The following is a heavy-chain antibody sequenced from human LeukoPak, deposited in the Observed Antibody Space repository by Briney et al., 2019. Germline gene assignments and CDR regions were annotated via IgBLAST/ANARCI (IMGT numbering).Heavy chain of an antibody. D-gene: IGHD3-3*01. Sequence: GGSLRLPCAASGFTLSDYYMSWIRQAPGKGLEWVSYISSSGSTIYYADSVKGRFTISRDNAKNSLYLQMNSLRAEDTAVYYCARGGRFLEWSGGPVYYYYGMDVWGQGTTVTVSS. V-gene: IGHV3-11*01. CDR3: ARGGRFLEWSGGPVYYYYGMDV. CDR2: ISSSGSTI. CDR1: GFTLSDYY. J-gene: IGHJ6*02.